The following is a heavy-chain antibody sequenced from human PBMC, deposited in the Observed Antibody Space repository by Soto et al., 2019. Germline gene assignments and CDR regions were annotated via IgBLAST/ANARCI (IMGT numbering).Heavy chain of an antibody. J-gene: IGHJ3*01. CDR1: GDSISSYY. CDR3: ARGRYYDATAYSFDV. Sequence: PSETLSLTCIVSGDSISSYYWTWLRQPPGKGLEWIGYIYYSGVTNYNPSLKSRVTILIDTSKNQFSLKLSSVTAADTAVFYCARGRYYDATAYSFDVWGRGTMVTVS. V-gene: IGHV4-59*01. D-gene: IGHD3-16*01. CDR2: IYYSGVT.